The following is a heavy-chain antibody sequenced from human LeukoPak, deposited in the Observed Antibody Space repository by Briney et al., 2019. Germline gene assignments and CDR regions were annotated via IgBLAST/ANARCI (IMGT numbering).Heavy chain of an antibody. V-gene: IGHV1-18*01. Sequence: GASVKVSCKASGYSWSNYGISWVRQAPGQGLECMGWISTSNGRTSYAERVQDRLTLTADTSTGTVDMELRSLTSDDTAVYYCVRSAGSGWLYIDNFFDPWGQGAQVTVAS. CDR1: GYSWSNYG. J-gene: IGHJ5*02. CDR3: VRSAGSGWLYIDNFFDP. CDR2: ISTSNGRT. D-gene: IGHD3-3*01.